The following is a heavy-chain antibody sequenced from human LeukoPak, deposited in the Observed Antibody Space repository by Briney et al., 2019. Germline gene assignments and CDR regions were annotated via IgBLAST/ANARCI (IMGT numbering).Heavy chain of an antibody. J-gene: IGHJ4*02. CDR3: AKGGSTGWYHLDF. CDR1: GFTFSSYA. D-gene: IGHD6-19*01. V-gene: IGHV3-23*01. Sequence: GGSLRLSCAASGFTFSSYAMSWVRQAPGKGLDWVSLISDSVGGTYYADSVKGRFTISRDNSKNTLYLQMNSLRAEDTAVYYCAKGGSTGWYHLDFWGQGTLVTVSS. CDR2: ISDSVGGT.